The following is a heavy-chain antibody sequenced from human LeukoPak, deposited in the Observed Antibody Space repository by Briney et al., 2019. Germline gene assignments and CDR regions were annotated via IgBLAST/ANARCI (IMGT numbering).Heavy chain of an antibody. J-gene: IGHJ4*02. CDR2: IKGDESYT. CDR1: GFTYSRYW. CDR3: ASQADSAYGDYN. D-gene: IGHD4-17*01. Sequence: PGGSLRLTWAASGFTYSRYWMHWVRHGAGKGVVWVARIKGDESYTLYADSVKGRFTISRDNAKSTLYLQMNSLRAEDTAVYYCASQADSAYGDYNWGQGTLVTVSS. V-gene: IGHV3-74*03.